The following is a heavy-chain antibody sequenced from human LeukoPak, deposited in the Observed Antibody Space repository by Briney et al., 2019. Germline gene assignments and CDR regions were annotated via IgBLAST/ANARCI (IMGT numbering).Heavy chain of an antibody. Sequence: SSETLSLTCTVSGGSVSSGTYYWSWIRQPPGKGLEWIGYIYYSGSTNYNPSLKSRVTVSVDTSKNQCSLKLSSVTTADTAVYYCTRSTNLEAFDIWGQGTMVTVSS. V-gene: IGHV4-61*01. CDR3: TRSTNLEAFDI. CDR1: GGSVSSGTYY. CDR2: IYYSGST. J-gene: IGHJ3*02. D-gene: IGHD2-8*01.